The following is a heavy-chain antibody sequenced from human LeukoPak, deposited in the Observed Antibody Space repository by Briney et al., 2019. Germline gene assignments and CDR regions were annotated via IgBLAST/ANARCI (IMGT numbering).Heavy chain of an antibody. Sequence: GGSLRLSCAASGFTFSSYAMHWVRQAPGKGLEWVAVISYDGSNKYYADSVKGRFTISRDNSKNTLYLQMNSLRAEDTAVYYCVRERCSSTSCQNYYYYGMDVWGQGTTVTVSS. CDR3: VRERCSSTSCQNYYYYGMDV. J-gene: IGHJ6*02. CDR2: ISYDGSNK. V-gene: IGHV3-30-3*01. CDR1: GFTFSSYA. D-gene: IGHD2-2*01.